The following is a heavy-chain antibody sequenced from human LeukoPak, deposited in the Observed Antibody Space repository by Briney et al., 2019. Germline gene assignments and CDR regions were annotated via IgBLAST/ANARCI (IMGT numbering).Heavy chain of an antibody. CDR2: IDPSDSYT. CDR3: ARSLMITFGGVIVISGGNWFDP. CDR1: GYKFTSHW. J-gene: IGHJ5*02. V-gene: IGHV5-10-1*01. Sequence: GESLKISCKGSGYKFTSHWIGWVRQMPGKGLEWMGRIDPSDSYTNYSPSFQGHVTISADKSISTAYLQWSSLKASDTAMYYCARSLMITFGGVIVISGGNWFDPWGQGTLVTVSS. D-gene: IGHD3-16*02.